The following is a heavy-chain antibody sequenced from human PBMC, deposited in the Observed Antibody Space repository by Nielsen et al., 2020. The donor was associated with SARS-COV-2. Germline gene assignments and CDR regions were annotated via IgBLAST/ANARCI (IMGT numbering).Heavy chain of an antibody. CDR3: ARDPRAFGYYDSSGYYFNWFDP. V-gene: IGHV1-3*01. Sequence: ASVKVSCKASGYTFTSYAMHWVRQAPGQRLEWMGWINAGNGNTKYSQKFQGRVTITRDTSAGTAYMELSSLRSEDTAVYYCARDPRAFGYYDSSGYYFNWFDPWGQGTLVTVSS. CDR2: INAGNGNT. CDR1: GYTFTSYA. D-gene: IGHD3-22*01. J-gene: IGHJ5*02.